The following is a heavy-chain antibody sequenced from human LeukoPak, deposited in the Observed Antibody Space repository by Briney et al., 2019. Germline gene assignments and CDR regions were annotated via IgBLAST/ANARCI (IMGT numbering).Heavy chain of an antibody. CDR3: AKDVGLIIVGALY. CDR1: GITFSSYA. CDR2: ISGSGGST. Sequence: PGGSLRLSCAASGITFSSYAISWVRQAPGKGLEWVSAISGSGGSTYYADSVKGRFTISRDNSKNTLYLQMNSLRAEDTAIYYCAKDVGLIIVGALYWGQGTLVTVSS. V-gene: IGHV3-23*01. J-gene: IGHJ4*02. D-gene: IGHD1-26*01.